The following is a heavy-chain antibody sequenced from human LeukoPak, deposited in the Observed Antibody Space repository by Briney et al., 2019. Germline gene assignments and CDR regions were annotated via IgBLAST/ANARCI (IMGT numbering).Heavy chain of an antibody. CDR1: GFTFSDYY. CDR3: AREKKTEWTTGAFDI. J-gene: IGHJ3*02. D-gene: IGHD3-3*01. CDR2: TSPSGGTI. V-gene: IGHV3-11*01. Sequence: GGSLRLSCAASGFTFSDYYMGWIRQAPETGLEWLSYTSPSGGTIYYTDSVKGRFTMSRDNAQNALYLEMNSLRAEDTAVYYCAREKKTEWTTGAFDIWGQGTMVIVSS.